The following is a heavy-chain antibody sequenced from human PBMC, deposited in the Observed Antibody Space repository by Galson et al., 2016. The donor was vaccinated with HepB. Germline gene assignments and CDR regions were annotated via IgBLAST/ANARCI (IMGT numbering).Heavy chain of an antibody. V-gene: IGHV3-53*01. CDR3: ASLRWELLVTRTKPFEI. Sequence: SLRLSCAASSNYMGWVRQAPGKRLEWVSVLYSAGSTYYADSVKGRFTISSDNSKNTLYLQMNNVRAEDTAIYYCASLRWELLVTRTKPFEIWGQGTMVTVSS. D-gene: IGHD1-26*01. J-gene: IGHJ3*02. CDR2: LYSAGST. CDR1: SNY.